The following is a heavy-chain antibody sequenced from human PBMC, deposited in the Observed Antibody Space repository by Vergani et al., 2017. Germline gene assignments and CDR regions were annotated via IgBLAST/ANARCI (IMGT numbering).Heavy chain of an antibody. CDR2: IYYSGST. CDR1: GGSFSGYY. J-gene: IGHJ4*02. V-gene: IGHV4-34*11. D-gene: IGHD3-22*01. CDR3: ARGVVNLDY. Sequence: QVQLQQWGAGLLKPSETLSLTCAVYGGSFSGYYWSWVRQPPGKGLEWIGYIYYSGSTNYNPSLKSRVTISVDTSKNQFSLTLSSVTAADAAVYYCARGVVNLDYWGQGTLVTVSS.